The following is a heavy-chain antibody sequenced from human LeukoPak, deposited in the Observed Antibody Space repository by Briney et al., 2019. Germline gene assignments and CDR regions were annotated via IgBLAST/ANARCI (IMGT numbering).Heavy chain of an antibody. J-gene: IGHJ4*02. Sequence: GGSLRLSCAASGFTFSTYWMHWARQATGKGLVWVSRINRDGSSTSYADSVKGRFTISRDNAKNTLYLEMNSLRAEDTAVYYCARPRQCYSTTSCANHFDYWGQGTLVTVSS. D-gene: IGHD2-2*01. V-gene: IGHV3-74*01. CDR1: GFTFSTYW. CDR3: ARPRQCYSTTSCANHFDY. CDR2: INRDGSST.